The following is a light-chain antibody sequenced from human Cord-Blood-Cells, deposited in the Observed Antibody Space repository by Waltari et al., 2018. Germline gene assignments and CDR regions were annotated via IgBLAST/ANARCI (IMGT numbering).Light chain of an antibody. Sequence: QSALTQPASVSGSPGPSLTISCTGTRSDVGSYNLVSWYPQQPGKAPKLMIYEGSKRPSGVSNRFSGSKSGNTASLTISGLQAEDEADYYCCSYAGSSTLVFGGGTKLTVL. CDR1: RSDVGSYNL. V-gene: IGLV2-23*01. CDR3: CSYAGSSTLV. CDR2: EGS. J-gene: IGLJ2*01.